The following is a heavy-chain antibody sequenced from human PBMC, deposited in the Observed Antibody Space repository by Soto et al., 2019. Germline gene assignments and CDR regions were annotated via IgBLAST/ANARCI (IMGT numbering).Heavy chain of an antibody. Sequence: GGSLRLSCAASGFTFSDSYMSWIRQAPGKGLEWVSYISSSSTIIYYTDSVGGRFTISRDNAKNSLYLQMNSLISEDTAVYYCELGTVVIVARQDWYFDLWCRGILVSVS. CDR2: ISSSSTII. CDR1: GFTFSDSY. V-gene: IGHV3-11*01. J-gene: IGHJ2*01. CDR3: ELGTVVIVARQDWYFDL. D-gene: IGHD5-12*01.